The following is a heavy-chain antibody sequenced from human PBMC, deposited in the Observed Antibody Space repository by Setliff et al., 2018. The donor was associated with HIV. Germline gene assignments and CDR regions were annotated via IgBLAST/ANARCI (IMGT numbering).Heavy chain of an antibody. CDR1: GYSISSAYY. Sequence: SETLSLTCTVSGYSISSAYYWAWIRQSPGKGLEWLGSVFYSGSTSDNPSLKSRVTISVDPSKNQFALRLTSATAADTATYYCARLSEKTYYNFWTGSAPGWFDPWGQGSLVTV. CDR2: VFYSGST. CDR3: ARLSEKTYYNFWTGSAPGWFDP. D-gene: IGHD3-3*01. J-gene: IGHJ5*02. V-gene: IGHV4-38-2*02.